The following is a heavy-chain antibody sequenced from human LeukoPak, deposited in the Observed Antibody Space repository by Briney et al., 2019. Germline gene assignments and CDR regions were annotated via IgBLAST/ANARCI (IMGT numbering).Heavy chain of an antibody. CDR2: IYYSGST. V-gene: IGHV4-59*08. CDR3: AGREPSSGYYF. J-gene: IGHJ4*02. CDR1: GGSISSFY. D-gene: IGHD3-22*01. Sequence: SETLSLTCTVAGGSISSFYWGWIRQPPGKGLEWIGYIYYSGSTNYNPSLKSRVTISVDTSKNQFSLKLSFVTAADTAVYYCAGREPSSGYYFWGQGTLVNVSS.